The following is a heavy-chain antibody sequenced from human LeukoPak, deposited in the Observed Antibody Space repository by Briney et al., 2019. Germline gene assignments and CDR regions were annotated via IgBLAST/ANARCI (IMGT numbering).Heavy chain of an antibody. Sequence: SETLSLTCAVYGGSLNDYLWSWIRQPPGKGLEWIGEINHSGSTNYNPSLKSRVTISVDTSKNQFSLKLSSVTAADTAVYYCASRGGRALYYYYYYMDVWGKGTTVTVSS. V-gene: IGHV4-34*01. CDR3: ASRGGRALYYYYYYMDV. CDR1: GGSLNDYL. CDR2: INHSGST. D-gene: IGHD2-15*01. J-gene: IGHJ6*03.